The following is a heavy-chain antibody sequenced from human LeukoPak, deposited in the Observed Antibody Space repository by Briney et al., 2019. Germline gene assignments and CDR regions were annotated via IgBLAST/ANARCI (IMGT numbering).Heavy chain of an antibody. CDR2: IYYSGST. CDR1: GGSISSGDYY. Sequence: SETLSLACTVSGGSISSGDYYWSWIRQPPGKGLEWIGYIYYSGSTYYNPSLKSRVTISVDTSKNQFSLKLSSVTAADTAVYYCARADSGAATYYDILTGYYIPGGFDYWGQGTLVTVSS. CDR3: ARADSGAATYYDILTGYYIPGGFDY. D-gene: IGHD3-9*01. J-gene: IGHJ4*02. V-gene: IGHV4-30-4*01.